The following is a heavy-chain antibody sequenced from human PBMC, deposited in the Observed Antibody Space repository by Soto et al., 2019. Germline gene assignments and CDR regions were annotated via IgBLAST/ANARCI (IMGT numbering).Heavy chain of an antibody. CDR3: ARHVPYCSDTSHCAYGMDV. V-gene: IGHV4-39*01. J-gene: IGHJ6*02. CDR1: GGSISSINDY. CDR2: IYYSGSS. Sequence: PADPLSLTCTVAGGSISSINDYWRWIRQPPGKGLEWIGSIYYSGSSYYNPSLKSRDTISVDTSKNQLSLKLSSVTAADTAVFYCARHVPYCSDTSHCAYGMDVWGQGTTVTVS. D-gene: IGHD2-2*01.